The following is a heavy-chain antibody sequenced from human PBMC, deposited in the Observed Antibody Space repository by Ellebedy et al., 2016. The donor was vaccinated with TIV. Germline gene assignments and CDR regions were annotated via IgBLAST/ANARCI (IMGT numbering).Heavy chain of an antibody. CDR1: GYTFTSYY. Sequence: AASVKVSCKASGYTFTSYYMHWVRQAPGQGLEWMGIINPSGGSTSYAQKFQGRVTMTRDTSTSTVYMELSSLRSEDTAVYYCARDGTLTVGPTLAADYWGQGTLVTVSS. CDR3: ARDGTLTVGPTLAADY. V-gene: IGHV1-46*01. J-gene: IGHJ4*02. CDR2: INPSGGST. D-gene: IGHD1-26*01.